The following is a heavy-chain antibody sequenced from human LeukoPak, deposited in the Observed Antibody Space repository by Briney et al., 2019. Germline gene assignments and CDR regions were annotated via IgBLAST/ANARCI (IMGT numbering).Heavy chain of an antibody. D-gene: IGHD4-11*01. CDR3: ASSDLWMTTVLLSGGLDY. Sequence: PGGSLRLSCAASRFTFGDYAMHWFRQAPGKGLEWVAVVSYDGSNKYYADSVKGRFTISRDNSKNTLYLQMNSLRPEDTAVYYCASSDLWMTTVLLSGGLDYWGQGSLVTVSS. CDR2: VSYDGSNK. CDR1: RFTFGDYA. J-gene: IGHJ4*02. V-gene: IGHV3-30-3*01.